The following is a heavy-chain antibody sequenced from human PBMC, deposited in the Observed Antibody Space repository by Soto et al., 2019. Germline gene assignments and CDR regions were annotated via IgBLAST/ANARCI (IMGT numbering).Heavy chain of an antibody. CDR3: AKDLPYNWNYEFHAFDI. J-gene: IGHJ3*02. Sequence: GGSLRLSCAASGFTFSSYAMSWVRQAPGKGLEWVSAISGSGGSTYYADSVKGRFTISRDNSKNTLYLQMNSLRAEDTAVYYCAKDLPYNWNYEFHAFDIWGQGTMVTVSS. CDR2: ISGSGGST. V-gene: IGHV3-23*01. CDR1: GFTFSSYA. D-gene: IGHD1-7*01.